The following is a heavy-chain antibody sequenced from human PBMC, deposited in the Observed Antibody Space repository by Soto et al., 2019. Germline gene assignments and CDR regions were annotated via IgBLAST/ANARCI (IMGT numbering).Heavy chain of an antibody. CDR3: ARFRVDGDYVP. D-gene: IGHD4-17*01. Sequence: EVQLVESGGGLVQPGGSLRLSCAVSGFTFSNYWMHWVRQAPGKGLVWVSRINSDGSSTSYANFVKGRFTIARDNAKNTLYLHMNSLRAEDTAVYYCARFRVDGDYVPWGQGTLVTVSS. V-gene: IGHV3-74*01. CDR2: INSDGSST. J-gene: IGHJ5*02. CDR1: GFTFSNYW.